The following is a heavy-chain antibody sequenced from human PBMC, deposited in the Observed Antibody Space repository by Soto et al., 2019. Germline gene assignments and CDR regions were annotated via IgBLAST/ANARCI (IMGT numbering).Heavy chain of an antibody. CDR3: ATWSDYYGSGSYPRWFDP. CDR1: GYTLTELS. V-gene: IGHV1-24*01. D-gene: IGHD3-10*01. Sequence: GASVKVSCKVSGYTLTELSMHWVRQAPGKGLEWMGGFDPEDGETIYAQKFQGRVTMTEDTSTDTAYMELSSLRSEDTAVYYCATWSDYYGSGSYPRWFDPWGQGTLVTVSS. J-gene: IGHJ5*02. CDR2: FDPEDGET.